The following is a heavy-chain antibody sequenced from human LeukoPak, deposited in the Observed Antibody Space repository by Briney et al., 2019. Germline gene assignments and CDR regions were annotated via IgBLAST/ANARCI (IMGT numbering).Heavy chain of an antibody. CDR3: ARDGASFSNYEGNFDY. CDR2: ISSSGSTI. V-gene: IGHV3-11*04. D-gene: IGHD4-11*01. Sequence: GGSLRLSCAASGFTFSDYYMSWIRQAPGKGLEWVSYISSSGSTIYYADSVKGRFTISRDNAKNSLYLQMNSLRAEDTAVYYCARDGASFSNYEGNFDYWGQGMLVTVSS. CDR1: GFTFSDYY. J-gene: IGHJ4*02.